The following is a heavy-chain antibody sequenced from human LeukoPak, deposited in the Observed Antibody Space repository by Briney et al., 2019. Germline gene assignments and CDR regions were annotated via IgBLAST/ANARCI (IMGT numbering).Heavy chain of an antibody. CDR3: AAHHHYGSGAFDY. V-gene: IGHV4-39*07. D-gene: IGHD3-10*01. CDR1: GGSISSSSYY. CDR2: IYYSGST. J-gene: IGHJ4*02. Sequence: PSETLSLTCTVSGGSISSSSYYWGWLRQPPGKGLEWIGSIYYSGSTYYNPSLKSRVTISVDTSKNQFSLKLSSVTAADTAVYYCAAHHHYGSGAFDYWGQGTLVTVSS.